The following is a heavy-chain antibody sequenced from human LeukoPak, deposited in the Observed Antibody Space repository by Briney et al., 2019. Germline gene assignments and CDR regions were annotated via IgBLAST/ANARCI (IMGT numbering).Heavy chain of an antibody. CDR2: ISSSSSTI. CDR3: ARVDQTTYYYDSSGSLDY. V-gene: IGHV3-48*02. CDR1: GFTFSSYS. J-gene: IGHJ4*02. Sequence: PGGSLRLSCAASGFTFSSYSMNWVRQASGKGLEWVSYISSSSSTIYYADSVKGRFTISRDNAKNSLYLQMNSLRDEDTAVYYCARVDQTTYYYDSSGSLDYWGQGTLVTVSS. D-gene: IGHD3-22*01.